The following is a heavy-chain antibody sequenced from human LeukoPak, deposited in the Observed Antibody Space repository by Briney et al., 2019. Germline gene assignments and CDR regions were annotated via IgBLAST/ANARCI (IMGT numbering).Heavy chain of an antibody. V-gene: IGHV3-13*01. CDR1: GFTFSSYD. Sequence: GGSLRLSCAVSGFTFSSYDMHWVRQATEKGLEWVSAIGTACDTYYPGSVKGRFTISRENAKNSLYLQMNSLRAGDTAVYYCARGRYDILTGSQYDPYYYGMDVWGQGTTVTVSS. J-gene: IGHJ6*02. CDR2: IGTACDT. D-gene: IGHD3-9*01. CDR3: ARGRYDILTGSQYDPYYYGMDV.